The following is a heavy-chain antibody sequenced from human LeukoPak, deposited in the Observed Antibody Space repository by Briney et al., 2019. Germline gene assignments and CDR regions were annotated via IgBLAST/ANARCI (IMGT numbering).Heavy chain of an antibody. CDR3: ARDPTPTVGRYVYFDY. D-gene: IGHD1-14*01. J-gene: IGHJ4*02. Sequence: ASVKVSCKASGGTFSSYAISWVRQSPGQALEWMGGIVPIFGTANYAQKFQGRVTTTADTSTTTAYIDRRSLRGDDTAVYYCARDPTPTVGRYVYFDYWGQGTLVTASS. CDR1: GGTFSSYA. V-gene: IGHV1-69*06. CDR2: IVPIFGTA.